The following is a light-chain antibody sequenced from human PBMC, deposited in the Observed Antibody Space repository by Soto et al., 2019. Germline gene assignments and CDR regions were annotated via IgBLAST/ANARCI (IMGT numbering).Light chain of an antibody. CDR1: QDISSW. CDR3: QQANSFPLT. Sequence: DIQMTQSPSSVSASVGDRVTITCRASQDISSWLAWYRQKPGKAPKLLIYAAFSLQSGVPSRFSGSGSGTDFTLTISSLQPEDFATYYCQQANSFPLTFGGGTKVEIK. V-gene: IGKV1-12*01. CDR2: AAF. J-gene: IGKJ4*01.